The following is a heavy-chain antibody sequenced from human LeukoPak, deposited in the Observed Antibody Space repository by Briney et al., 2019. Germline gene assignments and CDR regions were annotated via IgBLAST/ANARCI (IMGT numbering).Heavy chain of an antibody. CDR1: GFTFSSYG. CDR3: AGDYTYSGLCD. D-gene: IGHD5-12*01. Sequence: GSSERLLCAASGFTFSSYGMHWARQAPGKGLEWVAYIWYGGRKKYYAASVTGRLTTSRDNPKNTLYKQMNRLRAEGTAVYFGAGDYTYSGLCDWGQGTLVTVSS. CDR2: IWYGGRKK. J-gene: IGHJ4*02. V-gene: IGHV3-33*08.